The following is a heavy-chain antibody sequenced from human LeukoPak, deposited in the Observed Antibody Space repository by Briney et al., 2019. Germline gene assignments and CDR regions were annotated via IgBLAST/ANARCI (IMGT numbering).Heavy chain of an antibody. V-gene: IGHV3-23*01. D-gene: IGHD3-10*01. J-gene: IGHJ4*02. CDR2: IGSSGGST. CDR3: ARRDSTPSYFDY. Sequence: PGGSLRLSCVASGFTLSNYAMNWVRQAPGKGLEWVSAIGSSGGSTIYADSVKGRFTVTRDTSKNTLYLQMNSLRAEDTALYYCARRDSTPSYFDYWGQGTLATVSS. CDR1: GFTLSNYA.